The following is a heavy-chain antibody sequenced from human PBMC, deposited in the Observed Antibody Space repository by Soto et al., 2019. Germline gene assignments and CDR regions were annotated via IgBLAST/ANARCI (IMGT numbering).Heavy chain of an antibody. Sequence: QVQLVESGGGVVQPGRSLRLSCAASGFTFSSYGMHWVRQAPGKGLEWVAVISYDGSNKYYADSVQGRFTISRDNSKNTLYLQMNSLRAEDTAVYYCAKVRSSGYTHYYYYGMDVWGQGTTVTVSS. CDR1: GFTFSSYG. CDR2: ISYDGSNK. D-gene: IGHD3-3*01. V-gene: IGHV3-30*18. CDR3: AKVRSSGYTHYYYYGMDV. J-gene: IGHJ6*02.